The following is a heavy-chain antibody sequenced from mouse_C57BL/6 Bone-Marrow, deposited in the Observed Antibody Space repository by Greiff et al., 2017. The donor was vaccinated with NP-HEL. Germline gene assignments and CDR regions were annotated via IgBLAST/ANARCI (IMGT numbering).Heavy chain of an antibody. Sequence: EVKLVESGGGLVQPGGSLKLSCAASGIDFSRYWMSWVRRAPGKGLEWIGEINPDSSTINYAPSLKDKFIISRDNAKNTLYLQMSKVTSEDTALYYCAAPYYGNTWGFAYWGQGTLVTVSA. V-gene: IGHV4-1*01. CDR2: INPDSSTI. J-gene: IGHJ3*01. D-gene: IGHD2-10*01. CDR1: GIDFSRYW. CDR3: AAPYYGNTWGFAY.